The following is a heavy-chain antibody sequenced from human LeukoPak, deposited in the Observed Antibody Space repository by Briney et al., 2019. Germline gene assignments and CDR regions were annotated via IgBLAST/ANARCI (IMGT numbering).Heavy chain of an antibody. Sequence: PGGSLRLSCAASGFTFSNYAMTWVRQAPGKGLEWVSSISSTVINTYNADSVKGRFTISRDDAKTSLYLQLSSQRTEDTAVYYCARDGSGWSRDYWGQGTLVTVSS. J-gene: IGHJ4*02. CDR3: ARDGSGWSRDY. CDR2: ISSTVINT. CDR1: GFTFSNYA. V-gene: IGHV3-23*01. D-gene: IGHD6-13*01.